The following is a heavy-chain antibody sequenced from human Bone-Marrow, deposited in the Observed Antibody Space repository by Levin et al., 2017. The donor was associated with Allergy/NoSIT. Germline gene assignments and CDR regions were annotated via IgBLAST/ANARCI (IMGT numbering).Heavy chain of an antibody. CDR1: GFTFSRQA. CDR3: GGDVAP. Sequence: LSLTCVGSGFTFSRQAMSWIRQTPGKRLEWVSAINGTGVKTFYAESVKGRFAISRDNSKNTLYLEMNDLRVEDTAVYYCGGDVAPWGQGTLVTVSS. V-gene: IGHV3-23*01. J-gene: IGHJ5*02. CDR2: INGTGVKT.